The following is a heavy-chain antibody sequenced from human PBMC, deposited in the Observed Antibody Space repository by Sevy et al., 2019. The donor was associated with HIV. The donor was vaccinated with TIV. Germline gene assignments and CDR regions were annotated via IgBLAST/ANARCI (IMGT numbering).Heavy chain of an antibody. CDR2: IYYSGST. J-gene: IGHJ6*02. CDR3: ASSRRQDYCNQDYYYYGMDV. D-gene: IGHD4-4*01. CDR1: VGSISGYY. Sequence: SETLSLTCTVSVGSISGYYWSWIRQPPGKGLEWIGYIYYSGSTNYNPSLKSRVTISVDTSKNQFSLNLSSVTAADTAVYYCASSRRQDYCNQDYYYYGMDVWVQCTTVTVSS. V-gene: IGHV4-59*01.